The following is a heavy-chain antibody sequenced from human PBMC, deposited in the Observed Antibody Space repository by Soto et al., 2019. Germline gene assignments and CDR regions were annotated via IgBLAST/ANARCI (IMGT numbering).Heavy chain of an antibody. J-gene: IGHJ6*03. V-gene: IGHV4-59*01. CDR2: IYYSGST. Sequence: QVQLQESGPGLVKPSETLSLTCTVSGGSISGNYWSWIRQPPGKGLEWIGYIYYSGSTNYNPSLKRRVTISVDTSKNQFSLRLSSVTAADTAVYYCARTYYDILGSYYPWNYYYYLDVWGKGTTVTVSS. CDR3: ARTYYDILGSYYPWNYYYYLDV. CDR1: GGSISGNY. D-gene: IGHD3-9*01.